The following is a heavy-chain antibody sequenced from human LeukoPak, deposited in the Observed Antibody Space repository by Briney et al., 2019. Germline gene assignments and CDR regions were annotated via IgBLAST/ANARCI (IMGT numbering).Heavy chain of an antibody. CDR2: IYLSGTT. J-gene: IGHJ3*02. CDR3: ARSPYCSSTSCYASAAVAFDI. D-gene: IGHD2-2*01. Sequence: SETLSLTCSVSGNSISSGHYWGWIRQTPGKGLEWIGSIYLSGTTYYNPSLKSRVTISVDTSKNQFSLKLSSVTAADTAVYYCARSPYCSSTSCYASAAVAFDIWGQGTMVTVSS. CDR1: GNSISSGHY. V-gene: IGHV4-38-2*02.